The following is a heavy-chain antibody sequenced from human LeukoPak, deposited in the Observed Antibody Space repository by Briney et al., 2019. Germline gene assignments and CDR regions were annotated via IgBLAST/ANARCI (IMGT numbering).Heavy chain of an antibody. CDR3: ARDTTFSFDY. Sequence: GGSLRLSCAASGFTFSSYEMNWVRQAPGKRLEWVSYISSSGSTIYYADSVKGRFTISRDNAKNSLYLQMNSLRAEDTAVYYCARDTTFSFDYWGQGTLVTVSS. V-gene: IGHV3-48*03. CDR1: GFTFSSYE. J-gene: IGHJ4*02. D-gene: IGHD2/OR15-2a*01. CDR2: ISSSGSTI.